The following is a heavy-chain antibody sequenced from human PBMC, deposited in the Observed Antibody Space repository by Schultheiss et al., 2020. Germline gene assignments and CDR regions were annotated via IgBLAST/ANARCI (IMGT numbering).Heavy chain of an antibody. CDR1: GDSISSYY. V-gene: IGHV4-59*12. D-gene: IGHD7-27*01. CDR3: ARDWGIGYYFDY. Sequence: SETLSLTCTVAGDSISSYYWSWIRQPPGKGLEWIGYIYYTGNTNYNPSLKSRLTISMDTSKNQFSLKLTSVTAADTAMYYCARDWGIGYYFDYWGQGTLVTFSS. J-gene: IGHJ4*02. CDR2: IYYTGNT.